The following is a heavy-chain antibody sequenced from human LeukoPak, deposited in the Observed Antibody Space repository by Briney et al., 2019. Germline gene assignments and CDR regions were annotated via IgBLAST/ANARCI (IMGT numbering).Heavy chain of an antibody. Sequence: GGSLRLSCAPSGFTFSNYAMHWVRQAPGKGLEWGAVISYDRSKKYHADSVKGRFTISRDNSKNTLYLQMISLSAEDTALYYCARVLGYTSSWYREALDYWGQGTLVTVSS. CDR1: GFTFSNYA. CDR3: ARVLGYTSSWYREALDY. D-gene: IGHD6-13*01. V-gene: IGHV3-30-3*01. CDR2: ISYDRSKK. J-gene: IGHJ4*02.